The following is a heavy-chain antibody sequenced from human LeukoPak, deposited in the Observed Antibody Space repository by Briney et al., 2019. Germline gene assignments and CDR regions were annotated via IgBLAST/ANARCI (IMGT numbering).Heavy chain of an antibody. CDR2: IGGSNGIT. J-gene: IGHJ4*02. D-gene: IGHD1-14*01. CDR3: ARDSEFDY. V-gene: IGHV3-23*01. Sequence: GGSLRLSCAASRFTFNSYAMSWVRQAPGKGLEWVSVIGGSNGITFYVGSVKGRFTISRDNSKNTLYLQMNSLRAEDTAVYYCARDSEFDYWGQGTLVTVSS. CDR1: RFTFNSYA.